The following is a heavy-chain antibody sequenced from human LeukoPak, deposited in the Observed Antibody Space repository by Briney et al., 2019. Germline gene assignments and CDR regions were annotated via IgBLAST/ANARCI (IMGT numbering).Heavy chain of an antibody. CDR1: GASISSYY. V-gene: IGHV4-59*01. CDR2: IYSGST. Sequence: PSETLSLTGTVSGASISSYYWNWIRQPPGKGLEWIGYIYSGSTKYNPSLKSRVTISADTSKNQFFLRLSSVTAADTAFYYCARGGFSGSYVRFDYWGQGTLVTVSS. D-gene: IGHD1-26*01. J-gene: IGHJ4*02. CDR3: ARGGFSGSYVRFDY.